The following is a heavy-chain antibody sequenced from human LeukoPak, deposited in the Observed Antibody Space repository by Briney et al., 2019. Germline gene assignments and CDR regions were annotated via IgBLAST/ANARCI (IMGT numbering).Heavy chain of an antibody. CDR2: IVVGSGNT. J-gene: IGHJ4*02. Sequence: ASVKVSCKASGGTFSSYAISWVRQAPGQGLEWIGWIVVGSGNTNYAQKFQERVTITRDMSTSTAYMELSSLRSEDTAVYYCAAVGPPVGWGQGTLVTVSS. CDR1: GGTFSSYA. CDR3: AAVGPPVG. V-gene: IGHV1-58*02.